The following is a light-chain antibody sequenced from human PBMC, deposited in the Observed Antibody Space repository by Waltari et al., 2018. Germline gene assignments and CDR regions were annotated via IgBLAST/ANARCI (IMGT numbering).Light chain of an antibody. J-gene: IGLJ2*01. CDR1: SSAVGTYKR. Sequence: QSALTQPVSVSGSPGQSITISCTGTSSAVGTYKRVPWYQQHPGKAPNLMIYAVSKRPSGVSDRFSGSKSGDMASLTISGLQPEDEAEYFCSSYAGSSKGVFGGGTKVTVL. CDR3: SSYAGSSKGV. CDR2: AVS. V-gene: IGLV2-23*02.